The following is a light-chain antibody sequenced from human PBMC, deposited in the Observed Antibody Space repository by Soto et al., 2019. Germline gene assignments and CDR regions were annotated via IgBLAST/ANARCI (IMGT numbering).Light chain of an antibody. Sequence: QSVLTQPPSVSGAPGQRVTISCTGSSSDIGAGYDVHWYQQLPGTAPKLLIYGNINRPSGVPDRFSGSKSGTSASLAITGLQADDEADYYCQSYDSSLYVFGSGTKLTVL. CDR1: SSDIGAGYD. J-gene: IGLJ1*01. V-gene: IGLV1-40*01. CDR2: GNI. CDR3: QSYDSSLYV.